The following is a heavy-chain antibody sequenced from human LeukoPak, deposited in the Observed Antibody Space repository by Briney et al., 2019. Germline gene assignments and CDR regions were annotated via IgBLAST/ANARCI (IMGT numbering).Heavy chain of an antibody. D-gene: IGHD4-17*01. CDR3: ARLSTVTTSFDY. V-gene: IGHV4-4*07. Sequence: SETLSLTCTVSGGSISSYYWSWIRQPAGTALEWIGRIYTSGTITYNPSLKSRVTMSVDTSKNQFSLKLSSVTAADTAVYYCARLSTVTTSFDYWGQGTLVTVSS. J-gene: IGHJ4*02. CDR2: IYTSGTI. CDR1: GGSISSYY.